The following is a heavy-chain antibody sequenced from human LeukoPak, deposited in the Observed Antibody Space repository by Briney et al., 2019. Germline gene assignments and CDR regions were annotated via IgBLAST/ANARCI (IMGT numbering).Heavy chain of an antibody. CDR3: ARDRDSIYPGGPFDY. CDR1: AFTFSDYS. Sequence: GGSLRLSCAASAFTFSDYSMNWVGQAPGKGLEWVSYISSSSSTKYYAVSVKGRFTISRDNAKNSLYLQMDSLRAEDAAVYYCARDRDSIYPGGPFDYWGQGTLVTVSS. D-gene: IGHD4-11*01. V-gene: IGHV3-48*01. CDR2: ISSSSSTK. J-gene: IGHJ4*02.